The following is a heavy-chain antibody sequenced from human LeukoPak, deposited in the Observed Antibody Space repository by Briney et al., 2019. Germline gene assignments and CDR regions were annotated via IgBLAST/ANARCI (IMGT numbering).Heavy chain of an antibody. J-gene: IGHJ5*02. Sequence: GGSLRLSCAASGFIFSSYAMHWVRQAPGKGLQWVAVISYQGRNKNYEDSVKGRFTISRDNSKNTLYLQMNSLKSEDTAVYYCARGSHRIDYSSSAAFDPWGQGTLVTVSS. CDR3: ARGSHRIDYSSSAAFDP. CDR1: GFIFSSYA. D-gene: IGHD6-6*01. CDR2: ISYQGRNK. V-gene: IGHV3-30*04.